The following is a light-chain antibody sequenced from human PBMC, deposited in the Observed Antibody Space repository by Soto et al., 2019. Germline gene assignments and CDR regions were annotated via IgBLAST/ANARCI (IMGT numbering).Light chain of an antibody. CDR3: QAWDSSTVV. CDR2: QDT. J-gene: IGLJ2*01. CDR1: ELGDKY. Sequence: SYELTQPPSVSVSPGQTASITCSGDELGDKYVCWYQQKPGQSPVMVIYQDTKRPSGIPERFSGSNSGNIATLTISGTQAMDEADYYCQAWDSSTVVFGGGTKVTVL. V-gene: IGLV3-1*01.